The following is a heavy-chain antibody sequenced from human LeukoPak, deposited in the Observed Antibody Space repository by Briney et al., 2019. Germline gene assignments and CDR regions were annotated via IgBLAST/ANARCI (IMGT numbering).Heavy chain of an antibody. CDR1: GYTFTEYN. Sequence: ASVKVSCKASGYTFTEYNIRWVRQAPGQGLEWMGWINPNSGGTNYAQKFQGRVTMTRDTSISTAYMELSRLRSDDTAVYYCARESYCSGGSCYQPHFDYWGQGTLVTVSS. CDR3: ARESYCSGGSCYQPHFDY. J-gene: IGHJ4*02. D-gene: IGHD2-15*01. V-gene: IGHV1-2*02. CDR2: INPNSGGT.